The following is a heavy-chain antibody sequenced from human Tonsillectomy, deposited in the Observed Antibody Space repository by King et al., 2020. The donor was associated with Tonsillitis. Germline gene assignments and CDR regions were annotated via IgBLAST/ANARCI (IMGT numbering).Heavy chain of an antibody. J-gene: IGHJ4*02. CDR2: IYWNDDK. D-gene: IGHD3-10*01. CDR1: GFSLSTSGVG. V-gene: IGHV2-5*01. CDR3: AHSQVAYYSGSGSYYFPFDY. Sequence: TLKESGPTLVKPTQTLTLTCTFSGFSLSTSGVGVGWLRQPPGKALEWLALIYWNDDKRYSPSLKSRLTITKDTSKNQVVLTMTNMDPVDTATYYCAHSQVAYYSGSGSYYFPFDYWGRGTLVTVSS.